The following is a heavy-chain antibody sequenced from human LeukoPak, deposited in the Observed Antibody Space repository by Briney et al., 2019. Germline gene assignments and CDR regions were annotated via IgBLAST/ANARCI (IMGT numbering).Heavy chain of an antibody. Sequence: SETLSLTCTVSGGSISSYYWSWIRQPPGKGLEWIGYIYYSGSTNYNPSLKGRVTISVDTSKNQFSLKLSSVTAADTAVYYCARIGGSYSYYFDYWGQGTLVTVSS. V-gene: IGHV4-59*01. CDR2: IYYSGST. CDR3: ARIGGSYSYYFDY. J-gene: IGHJ4*02. D-gene: IGHD1-26*01. CDR1: GGSISSYY.